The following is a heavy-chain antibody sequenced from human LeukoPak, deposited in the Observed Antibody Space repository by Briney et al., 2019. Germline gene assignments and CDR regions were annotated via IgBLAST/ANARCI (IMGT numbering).Heavy chain of an antibody. Sequence: SETLSLTCTVSDGSVSSGSYYWSWLRQPPGKGLEWIGYIYYSGSTNYNPSLKSRVTISVDTSKNQFSLKLSSVTAADTAVYYCAREGSVNWFDPWGQGTLVTVSS. CDR2: IYYSGST. V-gene: IGHV4-61*01. J-gene: IGHJ5*02. D-gene: IGHD3-10*01. CDR1: DGSVSSGSYY. CDR3: AREGSVNWFDP.